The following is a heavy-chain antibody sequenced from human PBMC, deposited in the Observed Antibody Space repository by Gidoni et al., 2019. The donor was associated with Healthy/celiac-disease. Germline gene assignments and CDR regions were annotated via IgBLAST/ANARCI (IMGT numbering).Heavy chain of an antibody. Sequence: EVQLVESGGGLVQPGRSLRLSCAASVFTFDDYAIHWVRQAPGKGLEWVSGISWNSGSIGYADSVKGRFTISRDNAKNSLYLQMNSLRAEDTALYYCAKVSSPLYYYYYMDVWGKGTTVTVSS. CDR1: VFTFDDYA. V-gene: IGHV3-9*01. CDR2: ISWNSGSI. CDR3: AKVSSPLYYYYYMDV. J-gene: IGHJ6*03.